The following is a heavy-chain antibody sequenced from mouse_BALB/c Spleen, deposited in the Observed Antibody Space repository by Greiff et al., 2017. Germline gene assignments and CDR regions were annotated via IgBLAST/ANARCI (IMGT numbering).Heavy chain of an antibody. V-gene: IGHV3-2*02. CDR3: ARRITTVVEGYFDV. CDR1: GYSITSDYA. Sequence: VQLKESGPGLVKPSQSLSLTCTVTGYSITSDYAWNWIRQFPGNKLEWMGYISYSGSTSYNPSLKSRISITRDTSKNQFFLQLNSVTTEDTATYYCARRITTVVEGYFDVWGAGTTVTVSS. D-gene: IGHD1-1*01. J-gene: IGHJ1*01. CDR2: ISYSGST.